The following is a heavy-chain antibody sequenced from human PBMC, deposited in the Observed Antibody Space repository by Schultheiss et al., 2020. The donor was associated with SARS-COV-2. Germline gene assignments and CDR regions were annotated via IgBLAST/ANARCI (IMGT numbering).Heavy chain of an antibody. CDR3: ARLGAAAVGFQH. CDR2: INHGEAT. Sequence: SETLSLTCAVSGGSISSSNWWSWVRQPPGKGLEWIGEINHGEATNYNPSLKSRVTILVDTFSNQISRKLRSVTAADTAVYYCARLGAAAVGFQHLGQGTRVKVSS. V-gene: IGHV4-4*02. J-gene: IGHJ1*01. D-gene: IGHD6-13*01. CDR1: GGSISSSNW.